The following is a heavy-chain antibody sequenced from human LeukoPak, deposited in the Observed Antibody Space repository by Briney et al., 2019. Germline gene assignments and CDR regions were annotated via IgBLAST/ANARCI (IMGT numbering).Heavy chain of an antibody. V-gene: IGHV4-59*12. CDR3: ARDGGWLSFFDY. D-gene: IGHD3-22*01. CDR2: IYYSGST. J-gene: IGHJ4*02. CDR1: GGSISSYY. Sequence: PSETLSLTCTVSGGSISSYYWSWIRQPPGKGLEWIGYIYYSGSTNYNPSLKSRVTISVDTSKNQFSLKLSSVTAADTAVYYCARDGGWLSFFDYWGQGTLVTVSS.